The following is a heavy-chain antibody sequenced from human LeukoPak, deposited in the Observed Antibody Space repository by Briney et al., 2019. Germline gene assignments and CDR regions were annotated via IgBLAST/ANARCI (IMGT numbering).Heavy chain of an antibody. CDR1: GFTFEDYG. Sequence: PGGSLRLSCAASGFTFEDYGTSWVRQAPGKGLEWVSGINWNGGSTGYADSVKGRFTISRDNAKNSLYLQMNSLRAEDTALYYCAGDHYDFWSGYHDYWGQGTLVTVSS. CDR3: AGDHYDFWSGYHDY. J-gene: IGHJ4*02. V-gene: IGHV3-20*04. CDR2: INWNGGST. D-gene: IGHD3-3*01.